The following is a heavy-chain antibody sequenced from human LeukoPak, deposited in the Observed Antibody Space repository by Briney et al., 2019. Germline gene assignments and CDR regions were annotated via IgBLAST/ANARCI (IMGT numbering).Heavy chain of an antibody. J-gene: IGHJ4*02. CDR2: ISSSSSYI. V-gene: IGHV3-21*01. D-gene: IGHD1-26*01. Sequence: GGSLRLSCAASGFTFGSYSMNWVRQAPGKGLEWVSSISSSSSYIYYADSVKGRLTISRDNAKNSLYLQMNSLRAEDTAVYYCARDGSYYHIFDYWGQGTLVTVSS. CDR3: ARDGSYYHIFDY. CDR1: GFTFGSYS.